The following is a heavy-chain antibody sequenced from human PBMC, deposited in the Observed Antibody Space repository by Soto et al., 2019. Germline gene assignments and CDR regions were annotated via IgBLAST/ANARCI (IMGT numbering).Heavy chain of an antibody. CDR3: AKGYSYGRPFDY. Sequence: PVGSLRLSCASSGFTFRDYSMSWIRQAPGKGLEWVSYISSGGSTIYYADSMKGRFTISRDNAKNSLYLQMNSLRAEDTAVYYCAKGYSYGRPFDYWGQGTLVTVS. D-gene: IGHD5-18*01. J-gene: IGHJ4*02. CDR2: ISSGGSTI. V-gene: IGHV3-11*01. CDR1: GFTFRDYS.